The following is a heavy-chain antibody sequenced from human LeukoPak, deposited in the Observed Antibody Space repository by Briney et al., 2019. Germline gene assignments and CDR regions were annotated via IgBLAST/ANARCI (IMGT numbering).Heavy chain of an antibody. CDR2: IYTSGST. D-gene: IGHD3-22*01. V-gene: IGHV4-61*02. CDR3: ARRYYDSSGYHDAFDI. CDR1: GGSISSGSYY. J-gene: IGHJ3*02. Sequence: SETLSLTCTVSGGSISSGSYYWSWIRQPAGKGLEWIGRIYTSGSTNYNPSLKSRVTISVGTSKNQFSLKLSSVTAAGTAVYYCARRYYDSSGYHDAFDIWGQGTMVTVSS.